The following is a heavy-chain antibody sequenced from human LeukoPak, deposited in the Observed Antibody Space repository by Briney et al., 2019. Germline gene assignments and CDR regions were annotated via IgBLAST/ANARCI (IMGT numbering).Heavy chain of an antibody. CDR3: VKDYSSGWYGSSSYYFDY. Sequence: GGSLRLSCAASGFTFSSYAMNWVRQAPGKGLEWVSAISGSGGSTYYADSVKGRFTISRDNSKNTLYLEMNSLRAEDTAVYYCVKDYSSGWYGSSSYYFDYWGQGTLVTVSS. CDR1: GFTFSSYA. CDR2: ISGSGGST. D-gene: IGHD6-19*01. V-gene: IGHV3-23*01. J-gene: IGHJ4*02.